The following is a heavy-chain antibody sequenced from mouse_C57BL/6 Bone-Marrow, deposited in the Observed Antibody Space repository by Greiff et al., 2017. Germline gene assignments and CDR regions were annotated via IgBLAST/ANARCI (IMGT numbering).Heavy chain of an antibody. D-gene: IGHD1-1*01. CDR1: GYTFTSYW. CDR2: IDPSDSET. V-gene: IGHV1-52*01. J-gene: IGHJ4*01. Sequence: QVQLQQPGAELVRPGSSVKLSCKASGYTFTSYWMHWVKQRPIQGLEWIGNIDPSDSETHYNQKFKDKATLTVDKSSSTAYMQLSSLTSEDSAVYYCAKCYYYGSSYGYYAMDYWGQGTPVTVSS. CDR3: AKCYYYGSSYGYYAMDY.